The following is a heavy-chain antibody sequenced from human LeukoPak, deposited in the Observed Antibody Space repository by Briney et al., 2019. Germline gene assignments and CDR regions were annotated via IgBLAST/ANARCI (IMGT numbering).Heavy chain of an antibody. CDR1: GFTFDDYA. CDR3: AKEREPGWLRLVYYFDY. V-gene: IGHV3-9*01. Sequence: PGGSLRLSCAASGFTFDDYAMHWVRQAPGKGLEWVSGISWNSGSIGYADSVKGRFTISRDNAKNSLYLQMNSLRAEDTAVYYCAKEREPGWLRLVYYFDYWGQGTLVTVSS. CDR2: ISWNSGSI. J-gene: IGHJ4*02. D-gene: IGHD5-12*01.